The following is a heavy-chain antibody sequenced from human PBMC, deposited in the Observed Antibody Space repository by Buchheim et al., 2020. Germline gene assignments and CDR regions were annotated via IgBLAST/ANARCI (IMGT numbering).Heavy chain of an antibody. D-gene: IGHD2-8*02. CDR2: ISSSSSTI. CDR3: AREDGGCTGGVCYDVYYYYGMDV. Sequence: VQLVESGGGLVQPGGSLRLSCAASGFTFSSYSMNWVRQAPGKGLEWVSYISSSSSTIYYADSVKGRFTISRDNAKNSLYLQMNSLRAEDTAVYYCAREDGGCTGGVCYDVYYYYGMDVWGQGTT. CDR1: GFTFSSYS. J-gene: IGHJ6*02. V-gene: IGHV3-48*01.